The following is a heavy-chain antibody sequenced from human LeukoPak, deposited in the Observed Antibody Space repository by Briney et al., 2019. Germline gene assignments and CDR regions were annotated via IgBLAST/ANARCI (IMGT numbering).Heavy chain of an antibody. J-gene: IGHJ4*02. D-gene: IGHD4-17*01. V-gene: IGHV3-23*01. Sequence: GGSLRLSCAASGFTFSTPVMGWVRQAPGKGLEWVSVISGGGGSTYFADSVEGRFTISRDNSKNTLFLQMSSLRAEDTAVYYCARDYYGDYYFDYWGQGSLVTVSS. CDR2: ISGGGGST. CDR1: GFTFSTPV. CDR3: ARDYYGDYYFDY.